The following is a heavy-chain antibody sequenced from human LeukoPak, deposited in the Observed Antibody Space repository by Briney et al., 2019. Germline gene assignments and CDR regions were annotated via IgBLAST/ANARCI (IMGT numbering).Heavy chain of an antibody. V-gene: IGHV4-61*01. J-gene: IGHJ3*02. D-gene: IGHD3-16*01. CDR2: IYYSGAT. Sequence: SETLSLTCTVSGGSVSSDSDYWSVIRQPPGKGLEWIAYIYYSGATNYNPSLKSRVTILIDTSKNQFSLKLSSVTAADTAVYYCASRRLKGAFDIWGQGTMVTVSS. CDR1: GGSVSSDSDY. CDR3: ASRRLKGAFDI.